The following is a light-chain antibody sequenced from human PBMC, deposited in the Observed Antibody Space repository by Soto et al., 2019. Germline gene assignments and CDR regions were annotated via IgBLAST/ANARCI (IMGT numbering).Light chain of an antibody. Sequence: ESVLTQSPGTLSLSPGERATLSCMASQSIGSYLAWYQQKPGQAPRLLIYGASTRATGIPARFSGSGSGTDFTLTITSLQSEDFAVYYCQQYNSLPRTFGGGTKVDIK. CDR2: GAS. CDR1: QSIGSY. V-gene: IGKV3-15*01. CDR3: QQYNSLPRT. J-gene: IGKJ4*02.